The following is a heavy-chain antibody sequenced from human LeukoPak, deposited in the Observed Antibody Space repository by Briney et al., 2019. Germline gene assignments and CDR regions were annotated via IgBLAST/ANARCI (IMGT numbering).Heavy chain of an antibody. D-gene: IGHD6-6*01. CDR1: GGSFSGYY. CDR3: ARGSWQLAEKVY. J-gene: IGHJ4*02. Sequence: PSETLSLTCAVYGGSFSGYYWTWIRQPPGKGLEWIGEIHHSGSTNYNPSLKSRVTISVDTSKNQFSLKLTSVTAADTAVYYCARGSWQLAEKVYWGQGTLVTVSS. V-gene: IGHV4-34*01. CDR2: IHHSGST.